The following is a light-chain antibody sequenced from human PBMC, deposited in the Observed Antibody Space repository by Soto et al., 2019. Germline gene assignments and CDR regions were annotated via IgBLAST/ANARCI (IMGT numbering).Light chain of an antibody. CDR1: SSDVGGYNY. V-gene: IGLV2-14*01. J-gene: IGLJ1*01. CDR3: SSYTSSSTD. CDR2: EVS. Sequence: QSALTQPASVSGSPGQSITISCTGTSSDVGGYNYVSWYQQHPGKAPKLMIYEVSNRPSGVSNRCSGSKSGNTASLTISGLQAEDEADYYCSSYTSSSTDFGTGTKVTVL.